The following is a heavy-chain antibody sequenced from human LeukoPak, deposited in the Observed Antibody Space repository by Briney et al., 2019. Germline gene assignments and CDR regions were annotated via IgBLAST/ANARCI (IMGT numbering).Heavy chain of an antibody. CDR1: GFTFSTYG. J-gene: IGHJ4*02. Sequence: GGSLRLSCAASGFTFSTYGMHWVRQAPGKGLEWVAVIWNDGSNKYYADSMKGRFTISRDNSKNTLYLQMNSLRAEDTAVYSCARASGPFDYWGQGTLVTVSS. V-gene: IGHV3-33*01. CDR3: ARASGPFDY. CDR2: IWNDGSNK. D-gene: IGHD3-10*01.